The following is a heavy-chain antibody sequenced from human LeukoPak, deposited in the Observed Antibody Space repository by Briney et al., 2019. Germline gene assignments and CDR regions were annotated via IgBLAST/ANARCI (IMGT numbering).Heavy chain of an antibody. V-gene: IGHV3-66*01. CDR3: VRVIAD. D-gene: IGHD6-13*01. CDR1: GFTVSSNY. J-gene: IGHJ4*02. CDR2: IYSGGST. Sequence: GGSLRLSCAASGFTVSSNYMSWVRQAPGKGPEWVSVIYSGGSTYYADSVKGRFTISRDNSNNTLYLQMNSLRAEDTAVYYCVRVIADWGQGTLVTVSS.